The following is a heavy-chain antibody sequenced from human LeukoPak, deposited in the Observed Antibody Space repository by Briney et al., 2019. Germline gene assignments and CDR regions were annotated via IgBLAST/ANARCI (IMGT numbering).Heavy chain of an antibody. Sequence: SETLSLTCSVSSGFITAYYWSWIRQPPGKGLEWIGYVYYTGSTEYNPSLRSRVTISLEMSTHQFSLNLTSVTAADTAVYYCARAQPYGSVFDYWGQGTLVTVSS. CDR2: VYYTGST. D-gene: IGHD3-10*01. CDR3: ARAQPYGSVFDY. J-gene: IGHJ4*02. V-gene: IGHV4-59*01. CDR1: SGFITAYY.